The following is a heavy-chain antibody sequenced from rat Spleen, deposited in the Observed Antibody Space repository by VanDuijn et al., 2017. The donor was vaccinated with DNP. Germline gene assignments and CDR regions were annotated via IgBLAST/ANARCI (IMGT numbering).Heavy chain of an antibody. CDR3: ARGGRSYFDY. CDR1: GFTFSYYW. Sequence: EVQLVESGGDLVQPGGSLKLSCVASGFTFSYYWMTWIRQVPGKGLEWIASITTTGINTYYRDSVKGRFTISRDNAKNTLYLQMNSLRSEDTASYYCARGGRSYFDYWGQGVMVTVSS. D-gene: IGHD1-11*01. V-gene: IGHV5-31*01. CDR2: ITTTGINT. J-gene: IGHJ2*01.